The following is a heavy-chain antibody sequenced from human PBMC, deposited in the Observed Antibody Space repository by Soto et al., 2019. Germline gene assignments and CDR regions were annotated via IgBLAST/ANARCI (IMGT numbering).Heavy chain of an antibody. CDR3: ARYYYDSSGYYYFDY. V-gene: IGHV4-34*01. CDR2: INHSGST. Sequence: SETLSLTCAVYGGSFSGYYWGWIRQPPGKGLEWIGEINHSGSTNYNPSLKSRVTISVDTSKNQFSLKLSSVTAADTAVYYCARYYYDSSGYYYFDYWGQGTLVTVSS. D-gene: IGHD3-22*01. J-gene: IGHJ4*02. CDR1: GGSFSGYY.